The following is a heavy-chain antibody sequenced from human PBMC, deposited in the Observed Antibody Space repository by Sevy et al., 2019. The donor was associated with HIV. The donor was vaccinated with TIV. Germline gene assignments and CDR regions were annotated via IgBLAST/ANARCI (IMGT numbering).Heavy chain of an antibody. CDR1: GGTFSSYA. D-gene: IGHD1-26*01. CDR2: IIPIFGTA. J-gene: IGHJ5*02. Sequence: ASVKVSCKASGGTFSSYAISWVRQAPGQGLEWMGGIIPIFGTANYAQKFQGRVTITADESTSKAYRGLSSLRSEDTAVYYCARECLEVGATTNWFDPWGQGTLVTVSS. V-gene: IGHV1-69*13. CDR3: ARECLEVGATTNWFDP.